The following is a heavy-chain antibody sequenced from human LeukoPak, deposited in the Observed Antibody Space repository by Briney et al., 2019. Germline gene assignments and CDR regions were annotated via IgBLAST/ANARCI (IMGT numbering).Heavy chain of an antibody. V-gene: IGHV4-4*07. J-gene: IGHJ5*02. CDR3: AKGAGPPWFDP. D-gene: IGHD6-19*01. Sequence: SETLSLTCTVSGGSISSYYWSWIRQPAGKGLEWIGRIYTSGSTNYNPSLKSRVTISIDTSRNQFSMNLNSVTAADTAVYYCAKGAGPPWFDPWGQGTLVTVSS. CDR1: GGSISSYY. CDR2: IYTSGST.